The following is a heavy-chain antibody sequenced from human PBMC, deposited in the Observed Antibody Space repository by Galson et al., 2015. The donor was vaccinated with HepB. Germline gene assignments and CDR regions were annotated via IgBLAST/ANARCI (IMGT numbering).Heavy chain of an antibody. Sequence: LRLSCAASGFTFSSYGMHWVRQAPGKGLEWVSLIWAAGTVQHYGGSVKGRFIISRDNSKSMVYLQMNNLRADDTAMYYCVREMAIAAPAAFDYWGRGTLVTVSS. CDR3: VREMAIAAPAAFDY. CDR1: GFTFSSYG. V-gene: IGHV3-33*01. CDR2: IWAAGTVQ. D-gene: IGHD6-25*01. J-gene: IGHJ4*02.